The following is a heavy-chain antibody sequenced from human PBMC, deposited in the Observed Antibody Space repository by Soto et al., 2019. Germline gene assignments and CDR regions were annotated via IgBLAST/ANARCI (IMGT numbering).Heavy chain of an antibody. D-gene: IGHD4-17*01. Sequence: SETLSLTCTVSGGSISSGDYYWSWIRQPPGKGLEWIGYIYYSGSTYYNPSLKSRVTISVDTSKNQFSLKLSSVTAADTAVYYSASRSTVRNWFDPWGQGTLVTVSS. CDR2: IYYSGST. CDR3: ASRSTVRNWFDP. V-gene: IGHV4-30-4*01. CDR1: GGSISSGDYY. J-gene: IGHJ5*02.